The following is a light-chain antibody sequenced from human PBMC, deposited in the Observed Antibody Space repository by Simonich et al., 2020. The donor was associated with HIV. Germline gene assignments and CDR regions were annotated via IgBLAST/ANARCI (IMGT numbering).Light chain of an antibody. CDR1: QSISSW. V-gene: IGKV1-39*01. J-gene: IGKJ2*01. Sequence: DIQMTQSPSTLSASVGDRVTITCRASQSISSWLAWYQQKPGKAPNLLIYAASSLQSGVPSRFSGSGSGTDFTLIISSLQPEDFATYYCQQSHYTPFTFGQGTKLEIK. CDR2: AAS. CDR3: QQSHYTPFT.